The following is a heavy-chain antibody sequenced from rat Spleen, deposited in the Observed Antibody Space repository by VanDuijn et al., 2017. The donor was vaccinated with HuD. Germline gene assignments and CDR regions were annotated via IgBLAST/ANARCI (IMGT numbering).Heavy chain of an antibody. D-gene: IGHD1-5*01. CDR1: GFTFSDYN. CDR3: ARQPRYNYWYFDF. CDR2: ISTGGGNT. J-gene: IGHJ1*01. Sequence: EVQLVESGGGLVQPGRSLKLSCAASGFTFSDYNMAWVRQAPKKGLEWVATISTGGGNTYYRDSVKGRFTISRDNAKNTQYLQMDSLRSEDTATYYCARQPRYNYWYFDFWGPGTMVTVSS. V-gene: IGHV5S23*01.